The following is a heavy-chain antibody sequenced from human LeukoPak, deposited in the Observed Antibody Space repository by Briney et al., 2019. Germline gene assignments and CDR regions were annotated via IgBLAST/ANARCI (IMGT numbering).Heavy chain of an antibody. CDR2: TVSEIDGGTT. CDR3: TTDEDWNYARKDV. Sequence: GGSLRLSCAASGFTFNYAWMSWVRQVPGKGLEWVGQTVSEIDGGTTDYATPVKGRFTISRDDSKSTLYLQMSSLKIEDTAVYYCTTDEDWNYARKDVWGQGATVIVSS. D-gene: IGHD1-7*01. J-gene: IGHJ6*02. CDR1: GFTFNYAW. V-gene: IGHV3-15*04.